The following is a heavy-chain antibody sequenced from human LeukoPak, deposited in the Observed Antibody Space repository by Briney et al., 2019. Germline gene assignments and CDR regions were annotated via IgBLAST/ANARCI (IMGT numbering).Heavy chain of an antibody. V-gene: IGHV4-59*08. J-gene: IGHJ6*02. Sequence: SETLSLTCTVSGGSISGYYWSWIRQPPGKGLEWIGYIYYSGSTNYNPSLKSRVTISVDTSKNQFSLKLSSVTAADTALYYCARQQYYYDNSGSWFYYYGMDVWGPGTTVTVSS. CDR3: ARQQYYYDNSGSWFYYYGMDV. CDR1: GGSISGYY. CDR2: IYYSGST. D-gene: IGHD3-22*01.